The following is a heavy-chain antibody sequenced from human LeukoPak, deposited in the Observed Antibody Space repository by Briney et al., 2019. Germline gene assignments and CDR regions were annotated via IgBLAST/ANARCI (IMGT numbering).Heavy chain of an antibody. CDR1: GFTFSSYD. CDR3: ARSRSTLDS. V-gene: IGHV3-33*01. CDR2: IRYDGSNE. Sequence: GRSLRLSCAASGFTFSSYDMHWVRQAPGKGPEGVAIIRYDGSNENYADSVKGRFTISRDNSKKKLYLQMNSPRAENTAVYYCARSRSTLDSWGQGTLVTVSS. J-gene: IGHJ4*02.